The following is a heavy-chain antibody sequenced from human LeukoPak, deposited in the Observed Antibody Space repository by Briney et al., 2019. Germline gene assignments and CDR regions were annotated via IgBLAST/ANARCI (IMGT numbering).Heavy chain of an antibody. V-gene: IGHV3-21*01. CDR1: GFTFSSYS. Sequence: GGSLRLSCAASGFTFSSYSMNWVRQAPGKGLEWVSSISSSSSYIYYADSVKGRFTISRDNAKNSLYLQMNSLRAEDTAVYYRARDSTASSIAASEEFCDYWGQGTLVTVSS. D-gene: IGHD6-6*01. CDR2: ISSSSSYI. J-gene: IGHJ4*02. CDR3: ARDSTASSIAASEEFCDY.